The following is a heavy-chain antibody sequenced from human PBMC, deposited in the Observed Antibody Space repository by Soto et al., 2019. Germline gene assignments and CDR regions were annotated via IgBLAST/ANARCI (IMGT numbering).Heavy chain of an antibody. CDR1: GFTFNNYA. J-gene: IGHJ1*01. Sequence: EVNLLESGGGLVQPGGSLRISCVGSGFTFNNYAMTWVRQPPGKGLEWVSGTTGSGGNKHYADSVRGQFTISRDNSKKTLYLEMKSLRVEDTAVYYCAKDGDFGENGPAEYFEHWGQGTLVVVSS. CDR3: AKDGDFGENGPAEYFEH. V-gene: IGHV3-23*01. D-gene: IGHD4-17*01. CDR2: TTGSGGNK.